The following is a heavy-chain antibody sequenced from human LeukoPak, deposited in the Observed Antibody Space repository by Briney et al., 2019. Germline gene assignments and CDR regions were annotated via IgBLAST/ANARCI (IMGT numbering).Heavy chain of an antibody. V-gene: IGHV1-18*01. J-gene: IGHJ4*02. CDR1: GYFFSHYG. CDR3: ARDQCSSTSCYVGVVIFDY. D-gene: IGHD2-2*01. Sequence: ASVKVSCKTSGYFFSHYGISWVRQAPGQGPEWLGWISGFNDNTNYAQRVQGRVTMTTDTATSTAYMELRSLRSDDTAVYYCARDQCSSTSCYVGVVIFDYWGQGTLVTVSS. CDR2: ISGFNDNT.